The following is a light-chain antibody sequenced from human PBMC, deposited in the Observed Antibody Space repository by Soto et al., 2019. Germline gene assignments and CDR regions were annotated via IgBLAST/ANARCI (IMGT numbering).Light chain of an antibody. J-gene: IGLJ2*01. Sequence: QSLLTQPPSVSAAPGQKVTISCSGSNSSIGNHYVSWYQPLPGTAPKLVIYDNNKRPSGIPDRFAASKSGTSATLGITGLQTGDEADYYCGTWDGSLSIGVFGGGTKVTVL. CDR2: DNN. CDR1: NSSIGNHY. V-gene: IGLV1-51*01. CDR3: GTWDGSLSIGV.